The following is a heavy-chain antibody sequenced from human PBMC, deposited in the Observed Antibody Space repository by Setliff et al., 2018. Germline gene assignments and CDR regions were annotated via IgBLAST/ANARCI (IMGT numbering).Heavy chain of an antibody. CDR3: ARRDSTSYYGYSFDF. Sequence: SETLSLTCTVSGGSISRSTYYWGWIRQSPGKGLDWIGTVDRSGNTFYNPSLRSRATISVDTSKDQISLKLTSVSAADTAVYYCARRDSTSYYGYSFDFWGRGTLVTVSS. D-gene: IGHD3-22*01. CDR1: GGSISRSTYY. CDR2: VDRSGNT. V-gene: IGHV4-39*01. J-gene: IGHJ4*02.